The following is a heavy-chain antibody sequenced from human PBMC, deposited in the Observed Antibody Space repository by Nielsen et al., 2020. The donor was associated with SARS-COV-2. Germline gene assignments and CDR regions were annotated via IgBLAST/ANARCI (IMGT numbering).Heavy chain of an antibody. D-gene: IGHD3-10*01. CDR3: ARETMVRGVIDWFDP. J-gene: IGHJ5*02. V-gene: IGHV4-30-4*01. Sequence: PGKGLEWIGYIYYSGSTYYNPSLKSRVTISVDTSKNQFSLKLSSVTAADTAVYYCARETMVRGVIDWFDPWGQGTLVTVSS. CDR2: IYYSGST.